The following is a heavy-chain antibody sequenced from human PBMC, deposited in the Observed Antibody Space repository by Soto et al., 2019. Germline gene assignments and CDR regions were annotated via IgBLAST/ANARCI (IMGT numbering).Heavy chain of an antibody. V-gene: IGHV1-69*01. J-gene: IGHJ4*02. CDR1: GGTFSTYA. CDR2: IIPLFGTA. Sequence: VPLVQSGAEVKQPGSSVKVSCKTSGGTFSTYAIYWVRQAPGQGLEWMGAIIPLFGTADYAQKFQGRVTITADESTSTAYMELSSLRSEDTAVYYCARPKGSYSSGYYYFDYWGQGTLVTVSS. D-gene: IGHD6-19*01. CDR3: ARPKGSYSSGYYYFDY.